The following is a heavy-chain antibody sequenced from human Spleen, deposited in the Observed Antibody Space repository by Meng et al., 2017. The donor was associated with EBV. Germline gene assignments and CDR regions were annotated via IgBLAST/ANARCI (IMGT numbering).Heavy chain of an antibody. Sequence: QVQRQVSGPGLGKPSQTLSLTCAVSDGSISSGGYYWNWIRQPPGKGLEWIGYIYHTGSTYYNPSLKSRVTISVDTSKNKFSMNLSSVTAADTAVYYCARGYPPDFDYWGQGTLVTVSS. D-gene: IGHD2-15*01. CDR2: IYHTGST. CDR1: DGSISSGGYY. CDR3: ARGYPPDFDY. V-gene: IGHV4-30-4*01. J-gene: IGHJ4*02.